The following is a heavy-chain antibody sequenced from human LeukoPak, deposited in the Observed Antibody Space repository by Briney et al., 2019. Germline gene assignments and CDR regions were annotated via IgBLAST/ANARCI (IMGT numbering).Heavy chain of an antibody. CDR3: AKDRAGTTREGSDY. CDR1: GFTFSSYS. CDR2: ISSSSSYI. V-gene: IGHV3-21*04. D-gene: IGHD1-1*01. J-gene: IGHJ4*02. Sequence: GGSLRLSCAAPGFTFSSYSMNWVRQAPGKGLEWVSSISSSSSYIYYADSVKGRFTISRDNAKNSLYLQMNSLRAEDTAVYYCAKDRAGTTREGSDYWGQGTLVTVSS.